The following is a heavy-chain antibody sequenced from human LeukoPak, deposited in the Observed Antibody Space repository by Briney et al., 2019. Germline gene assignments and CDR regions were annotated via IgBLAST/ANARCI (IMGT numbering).Heavy chain of an antibody. V-gene: IGHV1-18*01. CDR3: ASGSGSYGDDAFDI. CDR2: ISAYNGNT. Sequence: ASVKLSCKASGYTFTSYGISWVRQAPGQGLEWMGWISAYNGNTNYAQKLHGRVTMTTDTSTSTAYMELRSLRSDDTAVYYCASGSGSYGDDAFDIWGQGTMVAVSS. D-gene: IGHD1-26*01. J-gene: IGHJ3*02. CDR1: GYTFTSYG.